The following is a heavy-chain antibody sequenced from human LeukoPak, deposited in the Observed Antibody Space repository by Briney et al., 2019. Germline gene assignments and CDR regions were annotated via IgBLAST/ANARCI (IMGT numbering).Heavy chain of an antibody. CDR1: GYSISSGYY. J-gene: IGHJ4*02. Sequence: SETLSFTCAVSGYSISSGYYWGWIRQPPGKGLEWIGSIYHSGSTYYNPSLKSRVTISVDTSKNQFSLKLSSVTAADTAVYYCARFRITFGGVIAHGDYWGQGTLVTVSS. CDR2: IYHSGST. CDR3: ARFRITFGGVIAHGDY. D-gene: IGHD3-16*02. V-gene: IGHV4-38-2*01.